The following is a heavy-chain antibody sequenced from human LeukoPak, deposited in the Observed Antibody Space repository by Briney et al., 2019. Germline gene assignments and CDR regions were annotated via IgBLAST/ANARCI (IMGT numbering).Heavy chain of an antibody. V-gene: IGHV5-51*01. D-gene: IGHD3-22*01. J-gene: IGHJ3*01. CDR3: ARGYDSSWGAFGF. CDR2: LYPGDSDT. CDR1: GYSFTSYW. Sequence: GESLKISCKGSGYSFTSYWIGWVRQMPGKGLEWMGILYPGDSDTRYSPSFQGQVTISADKSINTAYLQWSSLKASDTAMYYCARGYDSSWGAFGFWGQGTMVTVSS.